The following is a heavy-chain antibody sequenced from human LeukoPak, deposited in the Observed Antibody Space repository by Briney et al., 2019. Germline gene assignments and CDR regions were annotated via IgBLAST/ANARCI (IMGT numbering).Heavy chain of an antibody. J-gene: IGHJ4*02. V-gene: IGHV3-23*01. D-gene: IGHD3-9*01. Sequence: PWGSLRPSCAASGFTFSNYAMGWVRQAPGKGLEWFSGISGSDYAYYTDSVRGRFSISRDNSKNTLYLQMNTLRAEDTAVYYCAKGVRYLDWWILDYWGQGTLVPVSS. CDR3: AKGVRYLDWWILDY. CDR2: ISGSDYA. CDR1: GFTFSNYA.